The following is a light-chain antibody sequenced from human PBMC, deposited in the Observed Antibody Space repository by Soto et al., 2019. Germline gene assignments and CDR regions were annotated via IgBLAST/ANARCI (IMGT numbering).Light chain of an antibody. V-gene: IGKV1-39*01. CDR2: AAS. CDR3: QQSDSTPWT. CDR1: QSISSS. J-gene: IGKJ1*01. Sequence: DIQMTQSPSSLSASIGDRVTISCRAGQSISSSLNWYQQRPGKAPKLLIYAASNLQSGVPSRFSGSGSGTDFTLAISSLQPEDFATYHCQQSDSTPWTFGHGTKVDIK.